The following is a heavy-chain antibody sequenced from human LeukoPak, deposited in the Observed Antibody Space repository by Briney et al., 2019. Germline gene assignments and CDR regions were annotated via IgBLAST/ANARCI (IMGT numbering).Heavy chain of an antibody. Sequence: PGGSLRLSCAASGFTFSSYEMNWVRQAPGKGLEWLSYISSSDSTVHYADSVKGRFTISRDNAKNSLFLQMNSLRAEDTAVYYCARRLPYYGMDVWGQGTTVTVSS. CDR3: ARRLPYYGMDV. J-gene: IGHJ6*02. V-gene: IGHV3-48*03. CDR2: ISSSDSTV. D-gene: IGHD5-18*01. CDR1: GFTFSSYE.